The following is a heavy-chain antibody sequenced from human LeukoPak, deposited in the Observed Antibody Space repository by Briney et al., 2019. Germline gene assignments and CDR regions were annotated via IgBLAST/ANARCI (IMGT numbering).Heavy chain of an antibody. CDR3: ASPPPWSSGWYFLYY. CDR2: IYPGDSDT. D-gene: IGHD6-19*01. CDR1: GYSFTSYW. V-gene: IGHV5-51*01. J-gene: IGHJ4*02. Sequence: GESLKISCKGSGYSFTSYWIGWVRQMPGKGLEWMGIIYPGDSDTRYSPSFQGQVTISADKSISTAYLQWRSLKASDTAMYYCASPPPWSSGWYFLYYWGQGTLVTVSS.